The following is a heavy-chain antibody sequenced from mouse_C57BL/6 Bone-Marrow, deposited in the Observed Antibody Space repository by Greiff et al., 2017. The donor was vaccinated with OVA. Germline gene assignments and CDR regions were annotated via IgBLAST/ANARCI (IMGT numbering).Heavy chain of an antibody. CDR1: GYTFTSYG. Sequence: QVQLQQSGAELARPGASVKLSCKASGYTFTSYGISWVKQRTGQGLEWIGEIYPRSGNTYYNEKFKGKATLTADKSSSTAYMELRSLTSEDSAVYFCAREVGSSFYYFDYWGQGTTLTVSS. V-gene: IGHV1-81*01. CDR3: AREVGSSFYYFDY. J-gene: IGHJ2*01. CDR2: IYPRSGNT. D-gene: IGHD1-1*01.